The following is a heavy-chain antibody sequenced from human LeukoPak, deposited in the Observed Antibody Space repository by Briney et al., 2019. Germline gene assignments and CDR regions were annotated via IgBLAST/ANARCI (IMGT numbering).Heavy chain of an antibody. CDR3: AEDPGGWLQISYYFDY. Sequence: PGGSLRLSCAASGFTFSSNGMHWVRQAPGKGLEWVAVISYDGSNKYYADSVKGRFTISRDNSWNTLFLQMNSLRAEDTAVYYCAEDPGGWLQISYYFDYWGQGTLVTVSS. CDR1: GFTFSSNG. CDR2: ISYDGSNK. J-gene: IGHJ4*02. D-gene: IGHD5-24*01. V-gene: IGHV3-30*18.